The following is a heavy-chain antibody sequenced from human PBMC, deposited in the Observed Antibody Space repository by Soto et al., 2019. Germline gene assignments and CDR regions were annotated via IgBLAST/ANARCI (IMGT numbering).Heavy chain of an antibody. Sequence: VASVKVSCKASGGTFSSYAISWVRQAPGQGLEWMGGIIPIFGTANYAQKFQGRVTITADESTSTAYMELSSLRSEDTAVYYCARGLIVATTNYYFDYWRQGTLVTVSS. CDR3: ARGLIVATTNYYFDY. J-gene: IGHJ4*02. CDR2: IIPIFGTA. V-gene: IGHV1-69*13. CDR1: GGTFSSYA. D-gene: IGHD5-12*01.